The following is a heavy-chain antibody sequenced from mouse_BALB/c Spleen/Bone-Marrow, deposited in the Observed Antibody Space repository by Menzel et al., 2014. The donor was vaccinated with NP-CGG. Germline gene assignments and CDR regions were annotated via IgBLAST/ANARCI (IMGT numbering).Heavy chain of an antibody. CDR3: KRKRRLEY. V-gene: IGHV1-63*01. CDR2: IYPGSGNT. J-gene: IGHJ2*01. Sequence: VQLQQSGTELVRPGTSVKISCKASGYAFTNYCLGWVKQSPGHGLEWIGDIYPGSGNTYYHEKFKGKVTLTADKYSSTTYKQLSGLTSEDCDVCLWKRKRRLEYWGQGTTLTLSS. CDR1: GYAFTNYC.